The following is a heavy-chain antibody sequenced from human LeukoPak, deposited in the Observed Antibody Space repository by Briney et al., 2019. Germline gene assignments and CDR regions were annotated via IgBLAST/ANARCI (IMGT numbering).Heavy chain of an antibody. CDR1: GFTFSSYA. CDR2: ISYDGSNK. D-gene: IGHD1-1*01. J-gene: IGHJ3*02. CDR3: ARDQNAGAFDI. V-gene: IGHV3-30-3*01. Sequence: PGRSLRLSCAASGFTFSSYAMHWVRQAPGKGLEWVAVISYDGSNKYYADSVKGRFTISRDNSKNTLYLQMNSLRAEDTAVYYCARDQNAGAFDIWGQGTMVTVSS.